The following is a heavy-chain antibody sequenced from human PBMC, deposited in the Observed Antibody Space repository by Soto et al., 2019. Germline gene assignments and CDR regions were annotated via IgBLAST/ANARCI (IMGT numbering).Heavy chain of an antibody. CDR1: GFTFSSYD. V-gene: IGHV3-13*01. Sequence: GGSLRLSCAASGFTFSSYDMHWVRQATGKGLEWVSAIGTAGDTYYPGSVKGRFTISRENAKNSLYLQMNSLRAEDTAVYYCARAGIAASYYYYGMEVWGQGTTVTVSS. CDR2: IGTAGDT. D-gene: IGHD6-13*01. CDR3: ARAGIAASYYYYGMEV. J-gene: IGHJ6*02.